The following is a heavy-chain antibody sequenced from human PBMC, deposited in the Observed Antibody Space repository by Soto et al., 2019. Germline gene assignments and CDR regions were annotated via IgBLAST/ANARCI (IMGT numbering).Heavy chain of an antibody. J-gene: IGHJ6*04. Sequence: QVQLVQSGAEVKKPGASVKVSCTASGYTFTNYDIYWVRQAPGQGLECVGWMNPNSGNTDYPQKFQGRVSMTRNNSISTAYMELTSLRSEDTAVDYCARVGPDCCCGMDVWGEGTTVTVSS. CDR1: GYTFTNYD. V-gene: IGHV1-8*01. CDR3: ARVGPDCCCGMDV. CDR2: MNPNSGNT.